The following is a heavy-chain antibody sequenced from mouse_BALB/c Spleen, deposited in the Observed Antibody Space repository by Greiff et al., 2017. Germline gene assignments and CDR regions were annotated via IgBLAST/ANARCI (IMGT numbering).Heavy chain of an antibody. D-gene: IGHD4-1*01. CDR1: GFSLTDYG. J-gene: IGHJ2*01. V-gene: IGHV2-6-5*01. CDR2: IWGGGST. CDR3: AKQRNWDVPLFDY. Sequence: VQGVESGPGLVAPSQSLSITCTVSGFSLTDYGVSWIRQPPGKGLEWLGVIWGGGSTYYNSALKSRLSISKDNSKSQVFLKMNSLQTDDTAMYSCAKQRNWDVPLFDYWGQGTTLTVSS.